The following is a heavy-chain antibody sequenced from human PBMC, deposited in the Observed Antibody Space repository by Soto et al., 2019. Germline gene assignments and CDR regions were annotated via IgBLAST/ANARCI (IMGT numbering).Heavy chain of an antibody. J-gene: IGHJ4*02. Sequence: ASVKVSCKASGYTFTDYGISWVRQAPGQGLEWMGIINTSGGSTSYAQKFQGRVTMTRDTSTSTVYMELSSLRSEDTAVYYCARERSPRPRDHFDYWGQGTLVTVSS. D-gene: IGHD4-17*01. CDR1: GYTFTDYG. CDR2: INTSGGST. V-gene: IGHV1-46*03. CDR3: ARERSPRPRDHFDY.